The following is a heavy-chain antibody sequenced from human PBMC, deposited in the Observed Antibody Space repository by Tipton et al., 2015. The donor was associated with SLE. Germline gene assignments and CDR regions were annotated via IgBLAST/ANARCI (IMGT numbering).Heavy chain of an antibody. V-gene: IGHV4-59*08. J-gene: IGHJ6*02. CDR3: ARHGMVNYYYYGMDV. CDR1: GGSISSYY. Sequence: LRLSCSVSGGSISSYYWSWIRQPPAKGLEWIGFIYYNGKTNYNSSLKSRVTISVDTSKSQFSLKLRSVTAADTAVYYCARHGMVNYYYYGMDVWGQGTTVTVPS. CDR2: IYYNGKT. D-gene: IGHD4-23*01.